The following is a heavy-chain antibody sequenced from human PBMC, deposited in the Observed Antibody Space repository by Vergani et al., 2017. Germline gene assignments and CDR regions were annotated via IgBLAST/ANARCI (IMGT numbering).Heavy chain of an antibody. CDR1: GGSISSSSYY. Sequence: QLQLQESGPGLVKPSETLSLTCTVSGGSISSSSYYWGWIRQPPGKGLEWIGSIYYSGSTYYNPSLKSRVTISVDTSKNQFSLKLSSVTAADTAVYYCARGYCSSTSCYIGNWFDPWGQGTLVTVSS. CDR2: IYYSGST. CDR3: ARGYCSSTSCYIGNWFDP. D-gene: IGHD2-2*02. J-gene: IGHJ5*02. V-gene: IGHV4-39*01.